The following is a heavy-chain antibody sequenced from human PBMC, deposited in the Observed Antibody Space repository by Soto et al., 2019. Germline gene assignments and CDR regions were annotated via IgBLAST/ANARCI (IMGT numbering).Heavy chain of an antibody. CDR2: IYYSGTT. CDR3: ARYSWRYSYKWFDP. CDR1: GGSISSYY. Sequence: SETLSLTCTVSGGSISSYYWSWIRQPPGKGLEWIGYIYYSGTTNYNPSLKSRVTISVDTSKNQFSLKLSSVTAADTAVYYCARYSWRYSYKWFDPCGQGSLVTVSS. V-gene: IGHV4-59*01. J-gene: IGHJ5*02. D-gene: IGHD1-26*01.